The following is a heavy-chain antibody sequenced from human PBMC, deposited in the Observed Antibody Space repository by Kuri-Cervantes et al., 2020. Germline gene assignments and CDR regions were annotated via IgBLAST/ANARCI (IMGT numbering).Heavy chain of an antibody. CDR1: GFTFSSYG. V-gene: IGHV3-33*03. J-gene: IGHJ2*01. CDR2: IWYDGSKK. CDR3: ARVFDL. Sequence: GGSLRLSCAASGFTFSSYGMHWVRQAPGKGLEWVAVIWYDGSKKYYADSVKGRFTISRDNAKNSLYLQMNSLRAEDTAVYYCARVFDLWGRGTLVTVSS.